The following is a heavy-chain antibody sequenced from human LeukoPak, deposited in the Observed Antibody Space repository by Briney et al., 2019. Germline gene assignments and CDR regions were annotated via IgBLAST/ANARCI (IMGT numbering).Heavy chain of an antibody. CDR2: IGNSGGDT. CDR1: GFTFTTYA. D-gene: IGHD6-19*01. J-gene: IGHJ4*02. CDR3: AKRGGESSGWGPFDY. Sequence: GGSLRLSCAASGFTFTTYAMCWVRQAPGKGLEWVSCIGNSGGDTVYADSVRGRFTVSRDSSRNTLFLEMNSLRAEDTAIYYCAKRGGESSGWGPFDYWGQGTLVTVSS. V-gene: IGHV3-23*01.